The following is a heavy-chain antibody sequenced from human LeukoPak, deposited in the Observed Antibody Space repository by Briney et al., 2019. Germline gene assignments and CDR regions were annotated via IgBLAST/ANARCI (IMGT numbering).Heavy chain of an antibody. CDR3: ARDVHDYGGNSGFDY. J-gene: IGHJ4*01. CDR2: INPSSGDS. CDR1: GYLFRDYY. Sequence: ASVKVPCKASGYLFRDYYMHWVRQAPGQGLEWMGFINPSSGDSNYAQKFQGRVTMTSDTSISTAYLELNRLRTDDTAIYFCARDVHDYGGNSGFDYWGQGSLVIVSS. D-gene: IGHD4-23*01. V-gene: IGHV1-2*02.